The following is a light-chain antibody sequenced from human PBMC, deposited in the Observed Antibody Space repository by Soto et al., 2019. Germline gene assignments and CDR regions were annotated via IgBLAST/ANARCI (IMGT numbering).Light chain of an antibody. Sequence: QSALTQPASVSGSPGQSITISCTGTSSDIGGYNYVSWYQQHPGKVPKLMIFEVSNRPSGVSYRFSGSKSGNMASLTISGLQAEDEADYYCSSYTGSSTLYVFGTGTKLT. CDR2: EVS. V-gene: IGLV2-14*01. CDR1: SSDIGGYNY. CDR3: SSYTGSSTLYV. J-gene: IGLJ1*01.